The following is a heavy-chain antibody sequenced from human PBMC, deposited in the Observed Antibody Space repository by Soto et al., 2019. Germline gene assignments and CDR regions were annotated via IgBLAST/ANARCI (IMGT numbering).Heavy chain of an antibody. J-gene: IGHJ4*02. V-gene: IGHV3-23*01. CDR3: AREDYYDSSGLPHPADY. CDR2: ITGTGGNT. Sequence: GGSLRLSCAASGFPLSTYGMTWVRQAPGKGLEWVSAITGTGGNTYYVDSVKGRFTSSRGNSKNTLYLQMNSLRAEDTAVYYCAREDYYDSSGLPHPADYWGQGTLVTVSS. CDR1: GFPLSTYG. D-gene: IGHD3-22*01.